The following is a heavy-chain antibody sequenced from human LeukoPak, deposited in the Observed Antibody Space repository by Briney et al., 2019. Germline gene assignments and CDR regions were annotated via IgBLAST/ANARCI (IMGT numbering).Heavy chain of an antibody. CDR1: GFTFSTYA. Sequence: GRSLRLSCAASGFTFSTYAMHWVRQAPGKGLEWLAFISFDGSNKYYADSVKGRFTISRDNSKNTLYLQMNSLRADDTAVYYCARAYGGYYYFGLDVWGQGTTVTVSS. D-gene: IGHD4/OR15-4a*01. J-gene: IGHJ6*02. CDR3: ARAYGGYYYFGLDV. V-gene: IGHV3-30-3*01. CDR2: ISFDGSNK.